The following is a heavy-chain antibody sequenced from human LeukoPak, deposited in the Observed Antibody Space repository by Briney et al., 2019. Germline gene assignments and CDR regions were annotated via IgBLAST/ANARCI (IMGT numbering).Heavy chain of an antibody. CDR2: IWNDGSDM. D-gene: IGHD3-22*01. J-gene: IGHJ3*02. V-gene: IGHV3-33*08. CDR3: AALSNTMIVVVTSREAFDI. CDR1: GFTFSSYW. Sequence: GGSLRLSCAASGFTFSSYWMSWVRQAPGKGLEWVALIWNDGSDMSYADSVKGRFTISRDNSKNTLDLQMNSLRAEDMAVYYCAALSNTMIVVVTSREAFDIWGQGTMVTVSS.